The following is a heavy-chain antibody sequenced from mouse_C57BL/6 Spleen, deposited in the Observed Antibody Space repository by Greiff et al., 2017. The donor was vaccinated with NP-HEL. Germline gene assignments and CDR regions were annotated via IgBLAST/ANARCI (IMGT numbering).Heavy chain of an antibody. CDR1: GFTFSDYY. CDR3: ARDTFYYAMDY. V-gene: IGHV5-16*01. CDR2: INYDGSST. J-gene: IGHJ4*01. Sequence: EVMLVESEGGLVQPGSSMKLSCTASGFTFSDYYMAWVRQVPEKGLEWVANINYDGSSTYYLDSLKSRFIISRDNAKNILYLQMISLKSEDTATYYCARDTFYYAMDYWGQGTSVTVSS.